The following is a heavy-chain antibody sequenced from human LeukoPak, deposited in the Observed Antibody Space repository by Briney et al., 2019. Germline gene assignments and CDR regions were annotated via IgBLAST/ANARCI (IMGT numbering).Heavy chain of an antibody. Sequence: PGGSLRLSCAASGFTFSSYWMHWVRQAPGKGLVWVSRINSDGSSTSYADSVKGRFTISRDNAKNTLYLQMNSLRAEDTAVYYCAREGYDSSGCYKTDYWGQGTLVTVSS. D-gene: IGHD3-22*01. CDR1: GFTFSSYW. CDR3: AREGYDSSGCYKTDY. CDR2: INSDGSST. J-gene: IGHJ4*02. V-gene: IGHV3-74*01.